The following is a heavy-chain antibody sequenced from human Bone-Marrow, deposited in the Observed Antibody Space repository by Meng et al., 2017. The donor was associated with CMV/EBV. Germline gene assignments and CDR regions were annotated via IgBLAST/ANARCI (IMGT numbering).Heavy chain of an antibody. D-gene: IGHD3-10*01. CDR3: GYGSGSYQVY. Sequence: SVKVSCKASGGTFSSYAISWVRQAPGQGLEWMGGIFPIFGTANYAQKFQGRVTITTDESTSTAYMELSSLRSEDTAVYYCGYGSGSYQVYWGQGTLVTVSS. J-gene: IGHJ4*02. CDR1: GGTFSSYA. CDR2: IFPIFGTA. V-gene: IGHV1-69*05.